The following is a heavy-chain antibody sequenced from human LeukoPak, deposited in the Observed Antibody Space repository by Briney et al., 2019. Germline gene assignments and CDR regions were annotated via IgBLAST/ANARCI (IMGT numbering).Heavy chain of an antibody. CDR3: ARAEPNYDFWSGYFSYYYGMDV. CDR2: ISSSSSYI. Sequence: GGSLRLSCAASGFTFSSYSMNWVRQAPGKGLEWVSSISSSSSYIYYADSVKGRFTISRDNAKNSLYLQMNSLRAEDTAVYYCARAEPNYDFWSGYFSYYYGMDVWGQGTTVTVSS. J-gene: IGHJ6*02. CDR1: GFTFSSYS. D-gene: IGHD3-3*01. V-gene: IGHV3-21*01.